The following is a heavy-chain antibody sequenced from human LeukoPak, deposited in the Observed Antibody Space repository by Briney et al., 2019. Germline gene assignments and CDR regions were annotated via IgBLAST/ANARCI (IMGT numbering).Heavy chain of an antibody. CDR2: ISGSGGST. D-gene: IGHD3-10*01. V-gene: IGHV3-23*01. Sequence: GGSLRLSCAASGFTFSSYAMSWVRQAPGKGLEWVSAISGSGGSTYYADSVKGRFTISRDNSKNTLYLQMNSLRAEDTAVYYCAKVIDGSGSLFAGLFAFDIWGQGTMVTVSS. J-gene: IGHJ3*02. CDR3: AKVIDGSGSLFAGLFAFDI. CDR1: GFTFSSYA.